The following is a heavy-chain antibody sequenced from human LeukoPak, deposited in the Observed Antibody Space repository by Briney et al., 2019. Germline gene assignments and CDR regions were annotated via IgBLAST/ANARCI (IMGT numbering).Heavy chain of an antibody. V-gene: IGHV4-39*01. CDR2: IYYSGST. CDR3: ARLFPLWFGELLSTEYFQH. CDR1: GGSISSSSYY. Sequence: SETLSLTCTVSGGSISSSSYYWGWIRQPPGKGLEWIGSIYYSGSTYYNPSLKSRVTISADTSKNQFSLKLSSVTAADTAVYYCARLFPLWFGELLSTEYFQHWGQGTLVTVSS. D-gene: IGHD3-10*01. J-gene: IGHJ1*01.